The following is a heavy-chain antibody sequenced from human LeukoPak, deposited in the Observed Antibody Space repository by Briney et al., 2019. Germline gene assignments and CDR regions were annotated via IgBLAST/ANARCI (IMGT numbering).Heavy chain of an antibody. CDR3: AKDYGVWSWTQQYYFDY. D-gene: IGHD2-8*02. Sequence: GGSLRLSCAASGFTFSSYGMHWVRQAPGKGLEWVADISYDGSNKYYADSVKGRFTISRDNSKNTLYLQMNSLRAENTAVYYCAKDYGVWSWTQQYYFDYWGEGTLVTVSS. V-gene: IGHV3-30*18. J-gene: IGHJ4*02. CDR2: ISYDGSNK. CDR1: GFTFSSYG.